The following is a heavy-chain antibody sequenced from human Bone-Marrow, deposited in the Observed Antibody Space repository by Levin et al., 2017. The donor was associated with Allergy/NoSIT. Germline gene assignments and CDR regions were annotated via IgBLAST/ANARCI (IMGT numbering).Heavy chain of an antibody. J-gene: IGHJ4*02. Sequence: SETLSLTCAVSGGSISSGGYSWSWIRQPPGKGLEWIGYIYHSGSTYYNPSLKSRVTISVDRSKNQFSLKLSSVTAADTAVYYCARGGSRAVGSSWGMGCGVACFDYWGQGTLVTVSS. CDR2: IYHSGST. V-gene: IGHV4-30-2*01. CDR1: GGSISSGGYS. D-gene: IGHD6-13*01. CDR3: ARGGSRAVGSSWGMGCGVACFDY.